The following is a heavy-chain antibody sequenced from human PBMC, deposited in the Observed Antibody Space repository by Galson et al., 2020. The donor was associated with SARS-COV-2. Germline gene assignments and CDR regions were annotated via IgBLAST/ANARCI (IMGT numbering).Heavy chain of an antibody. V-gene: IGHV1-24*01. CDR1: TELS. CDR3: ATGFYDILTGYYNLQSY. CDR2: FDPEDGET. J-gene: IGHJ4*02. Sequence: TELSMHWVRQAPGKGLEWMGGFDPEDGETIYAQKFQGRVTMTEDTSTDTAYMELSSLRSEDTAVYYCATGFYDILTGYYNLQSYWGQGTLVTVSS. D-gene: IGHD3-9*01.